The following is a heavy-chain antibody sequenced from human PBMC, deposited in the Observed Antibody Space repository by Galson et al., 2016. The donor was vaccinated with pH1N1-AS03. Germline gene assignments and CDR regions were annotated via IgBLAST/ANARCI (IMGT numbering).Heavy chain of an antibody. CDR2: INGGNGNT. V-gene: IGHV1-3*01. Sequence: SVKVSCKASGYTFTNYAVHWVRQAPGQRLEWMGWINGGNGNTKFSRKFQGRVTLTRDTSASTAYMELSSLRSEDTAVYFCARDETYYDQFFDYWGQGTLVTVSS. J-gene: IGHJ4*02. CDR3: ARDETYYDQFFDY. D-gene: IGHD3-22*01. CDR1: GYTFTNYA.